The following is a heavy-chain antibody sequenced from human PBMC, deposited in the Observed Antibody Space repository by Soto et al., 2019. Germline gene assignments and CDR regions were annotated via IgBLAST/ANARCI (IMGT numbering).Heavy chain of an antibody. Sequence: PGGSLRLSCAASGFTFDNYVMTWVRQAPGKGLEWVAGISGNGARAYYGDSVKGRFIVSRDNSKSTQYLQMNSLRVEDTALYYCAKRFDDSSTWSFDHWGLGTLVTVSS. CDR2: ISGNGARA. D-gene: IGHD6-6*01. CDR1: GFTFDNYV. CDR3: AKRFDDSSTWSFDH. J-gene: IGHJ4*02. V-gene: IGHV3-23*01.